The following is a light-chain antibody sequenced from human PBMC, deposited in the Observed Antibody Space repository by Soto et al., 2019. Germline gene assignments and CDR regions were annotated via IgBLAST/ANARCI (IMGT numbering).Light chain of an antibody. CDR2: EGN. CDR1: TSDVGSYSL. Sequence: QSALTQPASVSGSPGQSITISCIGTTSDVGSYSLVSWYQQHPGKAPKIIIYEGNKRPSGVSNRFSGYKSGNTASLTISGLQGEDEAEYYCCSYAGTSSWLFGGGTKLTVL. J-gene: IGLJ3*02. CDR3: CSYAGTSSWL. V-gene: IGLV2-23*01.